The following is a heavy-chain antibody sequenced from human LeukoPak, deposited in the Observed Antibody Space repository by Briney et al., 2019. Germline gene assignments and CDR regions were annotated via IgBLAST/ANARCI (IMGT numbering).Heavy chain of an antibody. Sequence: GRTLRLSCAASGFTFDDYAMYWVRQAPGKGLEWVSNISWNSGTIGYADSVEGRFTIYRDHAKNSLYLQMNSLRAEDTALYYCAKARVHCGTFFDYWGQGTLVTVSS. CDR1: GFTFDDYA. D-gene: IGHD2-15*01. J-gene: IGHJ4*02. CDR3: AKARVHCGTFFDY. CDR2: ISWNSGTI. V-gene: IGHV3-9*01.